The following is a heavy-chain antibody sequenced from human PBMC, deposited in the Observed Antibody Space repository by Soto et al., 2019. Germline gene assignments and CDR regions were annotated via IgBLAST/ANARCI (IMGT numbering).Heavy chain of an antibody. D-gene: IGHD3-10*01. V-gene: IGHV5-10-1*01. CDR1: GYTFTNFW. CDR3: ARNHVRRGIIDY. Sequence: XESLKLSWESSGYTFTNFWISWVRQLPGKGLEWMGRIDPSDSFTNYSPSFQGHVTISTDESFSTAYLQWSSLKVSDSAMYYCARNHVRRGIIDYWGQGALVTVSS. J-gene: IGHJ4*02. CDR2: IDPSDSFT.